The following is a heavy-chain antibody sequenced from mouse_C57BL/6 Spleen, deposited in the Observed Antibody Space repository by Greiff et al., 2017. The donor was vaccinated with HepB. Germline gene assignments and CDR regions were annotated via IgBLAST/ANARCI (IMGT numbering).Heavy chain of an antibody. D-gene: IGHD1-1*01. J-gene: IGHJ2*01. CDR3: ARGAYYYGSSWEKTFDY. V-gene: IGHV1-69*01. CDR2: IDPSDSYT. Sequence: QVQLQQPGAELVMPGASVKLSCKASGYTFTSYWMHWVKQRPGQGLEWIGEIDPSDSYTNYNQKFKGKSTLTVDKSSSTAYMQLSILTSEDSAVYYCARGAYYYGSSWEKTFDYWGQGTTLTVSS. CDR1: GYTFTSYW.